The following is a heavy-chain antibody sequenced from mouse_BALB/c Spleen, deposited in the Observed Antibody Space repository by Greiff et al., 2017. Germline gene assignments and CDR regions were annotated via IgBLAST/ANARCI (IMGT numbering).Heavy chain of an antibody. CDR2: INPSNGRT. Sequence: QVQLQQPGAELVKPGASVKLSCKASGYTFTSYWMHWVKQRPGQGLEWIGEINPSNGRTNYNEKFKSKATLTADKSSSTAYMQLSSLTSEDSAVYFCARSRYFDYWGQGTTRTVSS. CDR3: ARSRYFDY. CDR1: GYTFTSYW. V-gene: IGHV1S81*02. J-gene: IGHJ2*01. D-gene: IGHD3-1*01.